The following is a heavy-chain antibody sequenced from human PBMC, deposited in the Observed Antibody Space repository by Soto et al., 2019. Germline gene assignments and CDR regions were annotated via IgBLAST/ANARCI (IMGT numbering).Heavy chain of an antibody. CDR2: ISSSSTI. Sequence: GGSLRLSCAASGFTFSSYSMNWVRQAPGKGLEWVLYISSSSTIYYADSVKGRFTISRDNAKNSLYLQMNSLRDEDTAVYYCATEQYLTGIDYWGQGTLVTVSS. CDR3: ATEQYLTGIDY. J-gene: IGHJ4*02. CDR1: GFTFSSYS. V-gene: IGHV3-48*02. D-gene: IGHD3-9*01.